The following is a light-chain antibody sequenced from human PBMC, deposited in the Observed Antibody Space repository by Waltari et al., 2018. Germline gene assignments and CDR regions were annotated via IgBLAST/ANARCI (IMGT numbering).Light chain of an antibody. CDR3: QQYNDWPYT. V-gene: IGKV3-15*01. CDR2: GAS. J-gene: IGKJ2*01. Sequence: EIVMTQSPVTMSASPGERAALSCTSTQSVRTNLAWYQQRPGQTPRLLIYGASTRAAEIPARFSGSGSGTEFTLTISSLQSEDFAVYYCQQYNDWPYTFGQGTKLEI. CDR1: QSVRTN.